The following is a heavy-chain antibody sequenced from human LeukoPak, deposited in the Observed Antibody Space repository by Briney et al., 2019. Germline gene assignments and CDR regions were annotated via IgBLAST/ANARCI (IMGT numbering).Heavy chain of an antibody. CDR2: IYYSGST. CDR1: GGSFSGYY. CDR3: ARDSGDIVVVPAASTAFDY. D-gene: IGHD2-2*01. V-gene: IGHV4-34*01. J-gene: IGHJ4*02. Sequence: SETLSLTCAVYGGSFSGYYWGWIRQPPGKGLEWIGSIYYSGSTYYNPSLKSRVTISVDTSKNQFSLKLSSVTAADTAVYYCARDSGDIVVVPAASTAFDYWGQGTLVTVSS.